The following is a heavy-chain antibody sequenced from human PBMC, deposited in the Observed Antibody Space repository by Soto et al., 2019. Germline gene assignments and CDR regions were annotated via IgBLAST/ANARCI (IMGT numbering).Heavy chain of an antibody. CDR3: AREPSSGYYGSGSYNYYMDV. J-gene: IGHJ6*03. CDR1: GFTVSSNY. Sequence: GGSLRLSCAASGFTVSSNYMSWVRQAPGKGLEWVSVIYSGGSTYYADSVKGRFTIPRHNSKNTLYLQMNSLRAEDTAVYYCAREPSSGYYGSGSYNYYMDVWGKGTTVTVSS. V-gene: IGHV3-53*04. D-gene: IGHD3-10*01. CDR2: IYSGGST.